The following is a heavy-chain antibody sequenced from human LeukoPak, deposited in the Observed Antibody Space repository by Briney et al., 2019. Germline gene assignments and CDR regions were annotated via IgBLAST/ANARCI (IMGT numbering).Heavy chain of an antibody. CDR2: ISSSSSTI. J-gene: IGHJ6*03. Sequence: GGSLRLSCAASGFTFSSYSMNWVRQAPGKGLEWVSYISSSSSTIYYADSVKGRFTISRDNAKNSPYLQMNSLRAEDTAVYYCARDEFTYDFWSGYYGYYYYMDVWGKGTTVTVSS. CDR3: ARDEFTYDFWSGYYGYYYYMDV. CDR1: GFTFSSYS. D-gene: IGHD3-3*01. V-gene: IGHV3-48*01.